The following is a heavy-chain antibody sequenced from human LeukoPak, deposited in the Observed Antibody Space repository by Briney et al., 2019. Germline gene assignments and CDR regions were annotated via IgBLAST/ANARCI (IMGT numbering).Heavy chain of an antibody. CDR3: ARGLLDYYDSSGYQHDAFDI. CDR1: GGSISSSSYY. D-gene: IGHD3-22*01. Sequence: PSETLSLTCTVSGGSISSSSYYWGWIRQPPGKGLEWIGSIYYSGSTYYNPSLKSRVTISVDTSKNQFSLKLSSVTAADTAVYYCARGLLDYYDSSGYQHDAFDIWGQGTMVTVSS. J-gene: IGHJ3*02. V-gene: IGHV4-39*01. CDR2: IYYSGST.